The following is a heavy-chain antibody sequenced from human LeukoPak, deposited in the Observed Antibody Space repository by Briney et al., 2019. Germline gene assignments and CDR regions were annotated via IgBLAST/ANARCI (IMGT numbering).Heavy chain of an antibody. J-gene: IGHJ4*02. Sequence: PGGSLRLSCAASGFTVSSNYISWVRQAPGKGLDWVSVIYSDGSTYYADSVKGRFTISRDNSKNTLYLQMDSLRAEDTAVYYCARIPIVVITSGGYWGQGTLVTVSS. D-gene: IGHD3-22*01. CDR3: ARIPIVVITSGGY. V-gene: IGHV3-53*01. CDR2: IYSDGST. CDR1: GFTVSSNY.